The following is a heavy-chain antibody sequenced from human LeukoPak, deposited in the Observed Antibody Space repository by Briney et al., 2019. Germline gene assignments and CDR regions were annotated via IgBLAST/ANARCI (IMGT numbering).Heavy chain of an antibody. CDR3: ARGDVAARLQT. J-gene: IGHJ4*02. CDR1: GGPFSGYF. D-gene: IGHD6-6*01. CDR2: ISHTGST. Sequence: SETLSLTCTVYGGPFSGYFWTWIRQPPGKGLEWIGEISHTGSTNYNPSLRSRVTISVDTFKNQFSLKLNSMTAADTAVYYCARGDVAARLQTWGQGTLVTVSS. V-gene: IGHV4-34*01.